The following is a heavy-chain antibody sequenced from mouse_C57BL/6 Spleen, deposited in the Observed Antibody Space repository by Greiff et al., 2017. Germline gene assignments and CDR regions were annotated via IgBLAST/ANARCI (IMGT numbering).Heavy chain of an antibody. V-gene: IGHV10-3*01. Sequence: EVKLMESGGGFVQPKGSLKLSCAASGFTFNTYAMHWVRQAPGKGLEWVARIGRKSSNSATYYADSVKARFTVSPDESESMLYLQMNNLRTEDTAMYTGVRGDYGDEFDYWGQGTTLTVSS. CDR3: VRGDYGDEFDY. CDR2: IGRKSSNSAT. D-gene: IGHD1-1*01. J-gene: IGHJ2*01. CDR1: GFTFNTYA.